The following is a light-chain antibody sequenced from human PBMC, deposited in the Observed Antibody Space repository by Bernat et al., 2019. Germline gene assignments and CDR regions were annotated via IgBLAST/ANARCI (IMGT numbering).Light chain of an antibody. CDR3: LQHNSYPRT. Sequence: DIQLTQSPPFLSASVGDRVTITCRASQGIKNDLAWYQQKPGKAPKRLIHTASRLQSGVPSRFSGSGSGTEFTLTISSLQPEDFGTYYCLQHNSYPRTFGQGTKVEIK. J-gene: IGKJ1*01. CDR2: TAS. CDR1: QGIKND. V-gene: IGKV1-17*01.